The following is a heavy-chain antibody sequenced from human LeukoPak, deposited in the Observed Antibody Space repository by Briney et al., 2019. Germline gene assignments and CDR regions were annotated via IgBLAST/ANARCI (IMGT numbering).Heavy chain of an antibody. CDR1: GGSISSSSYY. J-gene: IGHJ4*02. CDR2: IYYSGST. CDR3: ARTPNIWSLRGSGGSESPYYFDY. Sequence: SETLSLTCTVSGGSISSSSYYWGWIRQPPGKGLEWIGSIYYSGSTYYNPSLKSRVTISVDTSKNQFSLKLSSVTAADTAVYYCARTPNIWSLRGSGGSESPYYFDYWGQGTLVTVSS. D-gene: IGHD2-15*01. V-gene: IGHV4-39*01.